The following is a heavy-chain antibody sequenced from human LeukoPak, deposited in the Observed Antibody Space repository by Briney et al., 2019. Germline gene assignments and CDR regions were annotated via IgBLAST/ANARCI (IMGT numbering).Heavy chain of an antibody. V-gene: IGHV4-34*01. CDR3: ARGYGPRTYYYDSSGYYWFDP. CDR1: GGSFSGYY. J-gene: IGHJ5*02. Sequence: PSETLSLTCAVYGGSFSGYYWSWIRQPPGKGLEWIGEINHSGCTNYNPSLKSRVTISVDTSKNQFSLKLSSVTAADTAVYYCARGYGPRTYYYDSSGYYWFDPWGQGTLVTVSS. CDR2: INHSGCT. D-gene: IGHD3-22*01.